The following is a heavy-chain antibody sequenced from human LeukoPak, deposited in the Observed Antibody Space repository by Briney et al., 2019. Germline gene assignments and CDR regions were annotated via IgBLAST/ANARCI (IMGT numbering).Heavy chain of an antibody. J-gene: IGHJ4*02. V-gene: IGHV3-30*14. CDR1: GFTFSSYA. CDR2: ISYDGTNK. Sequence: GGSLRLSCSASGFTFSSYAMYWVRQAPGKGLEWVAAISYDGTNKNYADSVKGRFTISRDNSKNTLYLQMNSLRAEDTAVYYCARGGPTGFDYWGQGTLVTVSS. D-gene: IGHD1-14*01. CDR3: ARGGPTGFDY.